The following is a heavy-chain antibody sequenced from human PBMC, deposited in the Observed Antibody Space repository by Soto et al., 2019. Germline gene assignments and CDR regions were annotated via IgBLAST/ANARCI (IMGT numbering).Heavy chain of an antibody. Sequence: ASVKVSCKASGYTFTSYYMHWVRQAPGQGLEWMGIINPSGGSTSYAQKFQGRVTMTRDTSTSTVYMELSSLRSVDTATYYCARISLTYYYDSSGPMDVWGQGTTVTVSS. CDR3: ARISLTYYYDSSGPMDV. CDR1: GYTFTSYY. V-gene: IGHV1-46*01. CDR2: INPSGGST. J-gene: IGHJ6*02. D-gene: IGHD3-22*01.